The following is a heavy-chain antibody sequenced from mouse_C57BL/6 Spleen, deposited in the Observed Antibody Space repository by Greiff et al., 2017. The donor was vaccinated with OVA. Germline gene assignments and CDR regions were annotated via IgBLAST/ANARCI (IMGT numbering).Heavy chain of an antibody. CDR3: AREGRYYGSSCWCAY. J-gene: IGHJ3*01. V-gene: IGHV1-78*01. D-gene: IGHD1-1*01. CDR1: GYTFTDHT. CDR2: IYPRDGST. Sequence: QVQLQQSDAELVKPGASVKISCKVSGYTFTDHTIHWMKQRPEQGLEWIGYIYPRDGSTKYNEKFKGKATLTADKSSSTAYMQLNSLTSEDSAVYFCAREGRYYGSSCWCAYWGQGTLVTVSA.